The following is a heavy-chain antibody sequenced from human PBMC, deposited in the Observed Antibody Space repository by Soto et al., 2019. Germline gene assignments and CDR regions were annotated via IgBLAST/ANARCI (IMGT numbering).Heavy chain of an antibody. V-gene: IGHV1-69*06. CDR2: IIPFFGRE. CDR1: NFSSYA. J-gene: IGHJ6*02. CDR3: SSGHTLVAGQAARLRHLYHYYYFGMDL. Sequence: QVQLVQCGAEVQKTGSSVKVSCKISNFSSYAISWVRQAPGQGLEWLGGIIPFFGRENYAQKFQGKVKISTDKFTSTSYIDIRDLNSEDTAIYQCSSGHTLVAGQAARLRHLYHYYYFGMDLWGQGTTVIVS. D-gene: IGHD6-25*01.